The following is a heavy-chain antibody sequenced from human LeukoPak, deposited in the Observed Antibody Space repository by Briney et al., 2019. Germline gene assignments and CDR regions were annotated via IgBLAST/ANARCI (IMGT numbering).Heavy chain of an antibody. CDR1: GFTLSSNY. J-gene: IGHJ6*02. CDR2: IYSGGST. D-gene: IGHD6-6*01. Sequence: GGSLRLSCAASGFTLSSNYMSWVRQAPGKGLEWVSVIYSGGSTYYADSVKGRFTISRDNSKNTLYLQMNSLRAEDTAVYYCARDRSIAARPEYYYYGMDVWGQGTTVTVSS. V-gene: IGHV3-53*01. CDR3: ARDRSIAARPEYYYYGMDV.